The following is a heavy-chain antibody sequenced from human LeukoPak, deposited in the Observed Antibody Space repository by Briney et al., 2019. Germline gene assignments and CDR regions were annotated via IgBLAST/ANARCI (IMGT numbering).Heavy chain of an antibody. V-gene: IGHV4-4*02. D-gene: IGHD3-22*01. Sequence: SGTLSLTCAVSGGSISSSNWWSWVRPLPGKGLEWIGEIYHGGRTNYNQSLKSRDTISAEKTKNQFSLKLSSVTAADTAVYYCARESCYYYDTRYFDYWGQGTLVTVSS. CDR3: ARESCYYYDTRYFDY. CDR2: IYHGGRT. CDR1: GGSISSSNW. J-gene: IGHJ4*02.